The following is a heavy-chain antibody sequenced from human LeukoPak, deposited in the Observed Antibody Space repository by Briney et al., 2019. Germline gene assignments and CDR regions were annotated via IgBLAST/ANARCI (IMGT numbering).Heavy chain of an antibody. CDR1: GGSISSSDYY. D-gene: IGHD2-8*01. Sequence: NSSETLSLTCTVSGGSISSSDYYWGWIPQPPGKGLEWNGNIYYTGSSSYNSSLKSRVTISVDTSKNQFSLQLSSVTAADTAVYYCARENYCTNGVCWAFDPWGQGTLVTVSS. V-gene: IGHV4-39*07. J-gene: IGHJ5*02. CDR3: ARENYCTNGVCWAFDP. CDR2: IYYTGSS.